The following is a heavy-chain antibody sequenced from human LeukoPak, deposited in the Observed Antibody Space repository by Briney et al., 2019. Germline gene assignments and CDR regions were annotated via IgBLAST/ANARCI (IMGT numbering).Heavy chain of an antibody. CDR2: INWNGGST. D-gene: IGHD4-17*01. Sequence: GGSLRLSCAASGFTFSDYYMSWVRQAPGKGVEWVSGINWNGGSTGYADSVKGRSTISRDNAKNSLYLQMNSLRAEDTALYYCARDPHDYGDYEGSGYFDYWGQGTLVTVSS. CDR3: ARDPHDYGDYEGSGYFDY. V-gene: IGHV3-20*04. CDR1: GFTFSDYY. J-gene: IGHJ4*02.